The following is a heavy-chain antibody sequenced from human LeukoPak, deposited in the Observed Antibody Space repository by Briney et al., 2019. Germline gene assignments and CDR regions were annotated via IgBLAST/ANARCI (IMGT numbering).Heavy chain of an antibody. V-gene: IGHV3-15*01. CDR2: IKSKTDGGTT. Sequence: GGSLRLSCAASGFTFSNAWMSWVRQAPGKGLKWVGRIKSKTDGGTTDYAAPVKGRFTISRDDSKNTLYLQMNSLKTEDTAVYYCTTAHLNGYGSAGYWGQGTLVTVSS. J-gene: IGHJ4*02. D-gene: IGHD3-10*01. CDR3: TTAHLNGYGSAGY. CDR1: GFTFSNAW.